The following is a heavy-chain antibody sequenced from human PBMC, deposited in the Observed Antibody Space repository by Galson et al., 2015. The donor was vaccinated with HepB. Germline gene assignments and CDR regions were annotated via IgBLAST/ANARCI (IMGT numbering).Heavy chain of an antibody. D-gene: IGHD1-14*01. CDR3: TRDRLVVGTTGGGDY. V-gene: IGHV3-7*01. Sequence: SLRLSCAASGFTFSTSYMMWVRQAPGKGLEWVANIRQDGSEKNYVDSVKGRFSVSRDNAQNSVYLQMNSLRVEDTALYYCTRDRLVVGTTGGGDYWGQGTLVTVSS. CDR1: GFTFSTSY. CDR2: IRQDGSEK. J-gene: IGHJ4*02.